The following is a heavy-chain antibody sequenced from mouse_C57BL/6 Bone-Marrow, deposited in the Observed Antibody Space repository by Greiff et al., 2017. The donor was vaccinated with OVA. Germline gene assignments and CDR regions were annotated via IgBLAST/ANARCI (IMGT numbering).Heavy chain of an antibody. CDR2: IFPGSGST. J-gene: IGHJ2*01. V-gene: IGHV1-75*01. CDR3: ARGSYYGSSYNDY. Sequence: QVHVKQSGPELVKPGASVKISCKASGYTFTDYYINWVKQRPGQGLEWIGWIFPGSGSTYYNEKFKGKATLTVDKSSSTAYMLLSSLTSEDSAVYFCARGSYYGSSYNDYWGQGTTLTVSS. CDR1: GYTFTDYY. D-gene: IGHD1-1*01.